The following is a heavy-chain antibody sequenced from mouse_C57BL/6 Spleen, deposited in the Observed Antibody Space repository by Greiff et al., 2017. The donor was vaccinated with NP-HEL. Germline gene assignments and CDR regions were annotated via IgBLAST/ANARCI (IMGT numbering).Heavy chain of an antibody. CDR1: GFNIKNTY. J-gene: IGHJ4*01. D-gene: IGHD1-1*01. CDR3: ARSRDDYGSSYSAMDY. Sequence: VQLQQSVAELVRPGASVKLSCTASGFNIKNTYMHWVKQRPEQGLEWIGRIDPANGNTKYAPKFQGKDTITADTSANTAYLQLSSLTSEDTAIYYCARSRDDYGSSYSAMDYWGQGTSVTVSS. CDR2: IDPANGNT. V-gene: IGHV14-3*01.